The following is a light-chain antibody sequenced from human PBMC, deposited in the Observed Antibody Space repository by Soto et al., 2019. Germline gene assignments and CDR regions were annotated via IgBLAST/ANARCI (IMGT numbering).Light chain of an antibody. J-gene: IGLJ2*01. CDR2: GNS. CDR3: LSYDSGPRGSRL. CDR1: SSNIGAGYD. V-gene: IGLV1-40*01. Sequence: QSVLPQPPSVSGAPGQRVTISFTGSSSNIGAGYDVHWYQQLPGTAPKPLIYGNSNRPSGVPDRFSGSKSGTSVSRAITGLQVEYEAYYYCLSYDSGPRGSRLFGGGTKVTVL.